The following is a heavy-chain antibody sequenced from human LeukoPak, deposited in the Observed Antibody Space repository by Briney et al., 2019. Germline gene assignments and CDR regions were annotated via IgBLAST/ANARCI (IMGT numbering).Heavy chain of an antibody. CDR3: ARGPYSSSWHRGLFSI. Sequence: SETLSLTCAVYGGSFSGYYWSWIRQPPGKGLEWIGEINHSGSTNYNPSLKSRVTISVDTSKNQFSLKLSSVTAADTAVYYCARGPYSSSWHRGLFSIWGQGTMVTVSS. J-gene: IGHJ3*02. D-gene: IGHD6-13*01. CDR2: INHSGST. CDR1: GGSFSGYY. V-gene: IGHV4-34*01.